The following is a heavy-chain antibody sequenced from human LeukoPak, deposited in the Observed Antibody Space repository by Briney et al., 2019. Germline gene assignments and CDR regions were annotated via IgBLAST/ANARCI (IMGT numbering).Heavy chain of an antibody. CDR2: INHSGST. CDR1: GGSFSGYY. Sequence: SETLSLTCAVYGGSFSGYYWSWIRQPPGKGLEWIGEINHSGSTNYNPSLKSRVTISVDTSKNQFSLKLSSVTAADTAVYYCTRAADGDYVFDYWGQGTLVTVSS. V-gene: IGHV4-34*01. D-gene: IGHD4-17*01. CDR3: TRAADGDYVFDY. J-gene: IGHJ4*02.